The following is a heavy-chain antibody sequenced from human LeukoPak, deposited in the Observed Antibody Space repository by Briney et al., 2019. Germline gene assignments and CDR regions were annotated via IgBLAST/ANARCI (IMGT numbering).Heavy chain of an antibody. CDR2: IYYSRST. V-gene: IGHV4-59*01. D-gene: IGHD4-17*01. J-gene: IGHJ3*02. CDR1: GGYITSYY. Sequence: PSETLSLTCTVSGGYITSYYWSWIRQSPGKGLEWIGHIYYSRSTNYSPSLKSRVTISIDTSRKQFSLKVSSVTAADTAMYYCAKWSDYANAFDIWGQGTVVIVSS. CDR3: AKWSDYANAFDI.